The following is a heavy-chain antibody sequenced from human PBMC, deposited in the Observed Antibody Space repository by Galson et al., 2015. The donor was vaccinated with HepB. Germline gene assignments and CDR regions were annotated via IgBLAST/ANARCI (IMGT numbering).Heavy chain of an antibody. V-gene: IGHV1-18*04. CDR2: ISAYNGNT. J-gene: IGHJ6*02. Sequence: SVKVSCKASGYTFTSYGISWVRQAPGQGLEWMGWISAYNGNTNYAQKLQGRVTMTTDTSTSTAYMELRSLRSDDTAVYYCAREIKGYSYGSYSYYYYGMDVWGQGTTVTVSS. CDR3: AREIKGYSYGSYSYYYYGMDV. CDR1: GYTFTSYG. D-gene: IGHD5-18*01.